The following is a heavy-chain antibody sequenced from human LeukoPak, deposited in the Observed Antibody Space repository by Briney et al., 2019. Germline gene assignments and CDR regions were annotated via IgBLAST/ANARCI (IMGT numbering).Heavy chain of an antibody. CDR3: LTTIGY. J-gene: IGHJ4*02. CDR1: GFTFSKTW. V-gene: IGHV3-15*01. Sequence: VGSLRLSCAASGFTFSKTWMTWVRQAPGKGLEWVGRIISEAEGGTTDYAAPVKGRFTISRDDSKNTLYLQMNSLKIEDTAVYYCLTTIGYWGQGTLVTVSS. CDR2: IISEAEGGTT.